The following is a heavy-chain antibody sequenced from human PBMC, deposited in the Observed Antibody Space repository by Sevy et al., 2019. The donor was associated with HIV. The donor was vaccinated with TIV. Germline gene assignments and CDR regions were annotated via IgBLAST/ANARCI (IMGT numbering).Heavy chain of an antibody. CDR1: GFTFGDYA. CDR2: IRSKAYGGTT. D-gene: IGHD2-21*02. Sequence: GGSLRLSCTASGFTFGDYAMSWFRQAPGKGLEWVGFIRSKAYGGTTEYAASVKGRFTISRDDSKSIAYLQMNSLKTEDTAGYYCAGGGKFGRVSYCGGDCYTFGYWGQGTLVTVSS. V-gene: IGHV3-49*03. CDR3: AGGGKFGRVSYCGGDCYTFGY. J-gene: IGHJ4*02.